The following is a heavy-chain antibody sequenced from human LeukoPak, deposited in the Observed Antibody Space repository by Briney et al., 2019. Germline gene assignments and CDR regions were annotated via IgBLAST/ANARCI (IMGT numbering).Heavy chain of an antibody. V-gene: IGHV3-48*01. CDR2: ISSSSSTI. D-gene: IGHD6-13*01. CDR1: VFTFSSYS. CDR3: ARDLISSSWYAEYFQH. Sequence: GGALRLSCAASVFTFSSYSMNWVREAPGKGREWGSYISSSSSTIYYADSAKGRFTISRDNAKNSLYLQMNSLRAEDTAVYYCARDLISSSWYAEYFQHWGQGTLVTVSS. J-gene: IGHJ1*01.